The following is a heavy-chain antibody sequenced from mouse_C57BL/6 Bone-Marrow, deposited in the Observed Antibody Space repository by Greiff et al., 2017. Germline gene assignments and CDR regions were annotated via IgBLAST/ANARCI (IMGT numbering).Heavy chain of an antibody. V-gene: IGHV5-17*01. J-gene: IGHJ1*03. Sequence: EVQLQESGGGLVKPGGSLKLSCAASGFTFSDYGMHWVRQAPEKGLEWVAYISSGSSTNYYADTVKCRFTISRDNAKNTLFLQMTSLRSEDTAMYYCASLYYYGKGYFDVWGTGTTVTVSS. CDR3: ASLYYYGKGYFDV. D-gene: IGHD1-1*01. CDR2: ISSGSSTN. CDR1: GFTFSDYG.